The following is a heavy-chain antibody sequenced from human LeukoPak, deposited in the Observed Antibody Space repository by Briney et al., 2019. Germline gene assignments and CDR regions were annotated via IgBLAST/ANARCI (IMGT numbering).Heavy chain of an antibody. V-gene: IGHV3-64D*09. Sequence: GGSLRLSCSASGFTFSNYAMHSVRQTPGEGLEYVSPISNNGGSTHYADSVKGRFTISRDNAKNTVCLQMISLRVEDTAVYYCVRTSGSPDGWGQGTLVTVSS. CDR1: GFTFSNYA. J-gene: IGHJ4*02. D-gene: IGHD1-26*01. CDR3: VRTSGSPDG. CDR2: ISNNGGST.